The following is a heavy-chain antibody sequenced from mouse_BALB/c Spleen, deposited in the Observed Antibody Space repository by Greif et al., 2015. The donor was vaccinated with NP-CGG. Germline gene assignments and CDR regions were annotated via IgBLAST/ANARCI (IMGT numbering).Heavy chain of an antibody. V-gene: IGHV14-3*02. J-gene: IGHJ1*01. Sequence: VQLKQSGADLVKPGASVKLSCTASGFNIKDTYMHWVEQRPEQGLEWIGRIDPANGITKYDPKFQGKATITADTSSNTAYLQLSSLTSEDTAVYYCARWDWYFDVWGAGTTVTVSS. CDR2: IDPANGIT. CDR3: ARWDWYFDV. CDR1: GFNIKDTY.